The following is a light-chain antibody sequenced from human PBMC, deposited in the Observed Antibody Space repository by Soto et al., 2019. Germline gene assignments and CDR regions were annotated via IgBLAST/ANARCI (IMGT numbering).Light chain of an antibody. J-gene: IGLJ3*02. CDR2: GNT. V-gene: IGLV1-40*01. CDR1: SSNIGAGYD. Sequence: QLVLTQPPSVSGAPGQRVTISCTGSSSNIGAGYDVHWYQHLPGTAPKLVMFGNTNRPSGVPDRFSGSKSGTSASLAITGLQAEDEADYYCQSYDSSLSGWVFGGGTKVTVL. CDR3: QSYDSSLSGWV.